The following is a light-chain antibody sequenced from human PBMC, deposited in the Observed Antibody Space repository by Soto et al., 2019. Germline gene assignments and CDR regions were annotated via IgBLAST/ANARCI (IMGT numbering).Light chain of an antibody. CDR3: QQYASSPQT. J-gene: IGKJ2*01. CDR1: QSVSSSY. V-gene: IGKV3-20*01. CDR2: GAS. Sequence: EIVLTQSPGTLSLSPGERATLSCRASQSVSSSYLAWYQQKPGQAPRLLIYGASIRATGIPDRFNGSGSGTDLTRTISRLEPEDFAVYYCQQYASSPQTFGPRTKLQIK.